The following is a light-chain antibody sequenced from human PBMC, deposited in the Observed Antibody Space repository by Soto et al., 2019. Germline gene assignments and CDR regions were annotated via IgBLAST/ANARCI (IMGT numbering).Light chain of an antibody. CDR1: QSLDSN. CDR2: RAS. J-gene: IGKJ1*01. Sequence: EIVMTQSPATLSVSPGERATLSCRANQSLDSNLAWYQQKPGQAPRLLIYRASTRATGIPARFSGSESGTDFTLTISSLQSEDFAVYYCQQYNNWPWTFGRGTKVEIK. V-gene: IGKV3-15*01. CDR3: QQYNNWPWT.